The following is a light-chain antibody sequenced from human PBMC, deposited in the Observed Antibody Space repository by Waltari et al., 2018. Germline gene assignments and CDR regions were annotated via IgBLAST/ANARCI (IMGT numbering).Light chain of an antibody. CDR1: PAPVTSSSF. J-gene: IGLJ2*01. CDR3: LLYYGHSQLV. Sequence: QTVVTPEPSLPASPGGPITLTCSPSPAPVTSSSFTNWFQQKRGQAPRPLIYSTSNKYSWTPARFSGSLLGGKAALTLSGVQPEDEADYYCLLYYGHSQLVFGGGTRLTVL. CDR2: STS. V-gene: IGLV7-43*01.